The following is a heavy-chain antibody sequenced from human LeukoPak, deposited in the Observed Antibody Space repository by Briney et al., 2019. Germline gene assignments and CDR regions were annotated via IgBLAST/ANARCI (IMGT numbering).Heavy chain of an antibody. Sequence: SGGSLRLSCAASGFTFSSYDMHWVRQATGKGLEWVSAIGTAGDTYYPGSVKGRFTISRENAKNSLYLQMNSLRAGDTAVYYCARGFRKYSYGYWYFDLWGRGTLVTVSS. J-gene: IGHJ2*01. D-gene: IGHD5-18*01. CDR1: GFTFSSYD. V-gene: IGHV3-13*01. CDR3: ARGFRKYSYGYWYFDL. CDR2: IGTAGDT.